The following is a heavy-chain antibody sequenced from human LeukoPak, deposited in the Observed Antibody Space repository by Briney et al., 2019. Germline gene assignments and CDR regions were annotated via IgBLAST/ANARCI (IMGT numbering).Heavy chain of an antibody. V-gene: IGHV3-33*01. CDR3: ARDLSYWGLDFDY. Sequence: PGRSLTLSCVASGFTLRTYGMHWVRQAPGKGLDWVAGIQNDGSNKYYADSVKGRFTISREDSKNTLYLQMNSLRADDTALYYCARDLSYWGLDFDYWGQGTLVTVSS. CDR1: GFTLRTYG. J-gene: IGHJ4*02. CDR2: IQNDGSNK. D-gene: IGHD7-27*01.